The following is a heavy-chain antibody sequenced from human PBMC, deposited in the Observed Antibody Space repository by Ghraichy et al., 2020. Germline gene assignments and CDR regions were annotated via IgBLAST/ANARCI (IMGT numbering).Heavy chain of an antibody. CDR2: IYSGGST. J-gene: IGHJ4*02. D-gene: IGHD3-16*02. V-gene: IGHV3-53*01. Sequence: ASVIYSGGSTYYADSVKGRFTISRDNSKTTLYLQMNSLRAEDTAVYYCANIMSTFGGVIGPFDYWGQ. CDR3: ANIMSTFGGVIGPFDY.